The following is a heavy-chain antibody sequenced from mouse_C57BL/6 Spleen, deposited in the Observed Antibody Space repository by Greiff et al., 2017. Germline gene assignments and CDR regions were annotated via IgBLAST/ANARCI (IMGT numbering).Heavy chain of an antibody. CDR2: IVPETGGT. Sequence: VKLQESGAELVRPGASVTLSCQASGYTFTDYEMHWVKQTPVHGLEWIGAIVPETGGTAYNQKFKGKAILTADKSSSTAYMELRSLTSEDSAVYYCTRGINEYYYARDDWGQGTSVTVSS. CDR3: TRGINEYYYARDD. D-gene: IGHD2-4*01. V-gene: IGHV1-15*01. CDR1: GYTFTDYE. J-gene: IGHJ4*01.